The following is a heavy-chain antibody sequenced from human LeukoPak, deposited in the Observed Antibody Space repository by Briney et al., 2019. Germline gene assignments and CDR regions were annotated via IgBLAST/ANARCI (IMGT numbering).Heavy chain of an antibody. Sequence: SETLSLTCTVSGYSISSGYYRGWIRPPPGKGLEWIGTIYQSGSPYYNPSLKRRVTISVDTSKNQFSLKLSSVTAADTAVYYCARVYETSGYYFVDYWGQGTLVTVSS. D-gene: IGHD3-22*01. CDR3: ARVYETSGYYFVDY. CDR1: GYSISSGYY. V-gene: IGHV4-38-2*02. J-gene: IGHJ4*02. CDR2: IYQSGSP.